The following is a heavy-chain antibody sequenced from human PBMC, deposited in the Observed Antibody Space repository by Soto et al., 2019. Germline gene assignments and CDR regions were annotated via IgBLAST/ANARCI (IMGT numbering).Heavy chain of an antibody. Sequence: GSLRLSCAASVFTFSNYAMHWVRQAPGKGLEWVSAISGSGGSTYYADSVKGRFTISRDNSKNTLYLQMNSLRAEDTAVYYCAKDFDYGGNSGYYYYGMDVWGQGTTVTVSS. CDR1: VFTFSNYA. CDR3: AKDFDYGGNSGYYYYGMDV. D-gene: IGHD4-17*01. J-gene: IGHJ6*02. CDR2: ISGSGGST. V-gene: IGHV3-23*01.